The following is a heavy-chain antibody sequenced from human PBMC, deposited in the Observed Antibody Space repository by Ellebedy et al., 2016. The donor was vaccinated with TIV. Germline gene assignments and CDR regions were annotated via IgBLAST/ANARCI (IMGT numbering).Heavy chain of an antibody. CDR1: GFSLSTTGVG. Sequence: SGPTLVKPTQTLTLTCTFSGFSLSTTGVGVGWIRQPPGKALEWLALIYWDDDKRYSPSLKSRLTITKDTSKNQVVLTMTNMDPVGTATYYCARTVCDSSGSFNNWFDPWGQGSLVTVSS. CDR3: ARTVCDSSGSFNNWFDP. J-gene: IGHJ5*02. CDR2: IYWDDDK. D-gene: IGHD3-22*01. V-gene: IGHV2-5*02.